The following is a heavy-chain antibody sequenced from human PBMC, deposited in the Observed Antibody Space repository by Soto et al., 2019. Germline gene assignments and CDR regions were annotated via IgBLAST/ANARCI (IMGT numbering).Heavy chain of an antibody. J-gene: IGHJ6*02. CDR2: ISYDGSTQ. CDR1: EFTFSTYG. D-gene: IGHD3-3*01. Sequence: GGSLRLSCAASEFTFSTYGMHWVRQAPGTGLEWVAVISYDGSTQYYADSVKGRFTISRDNAKNTLYLQMNSLRAEDTAVYYCARDTVGLRFLEWLSPGFYYYYGMDVWGQGTTVTVSS. V-gene: IGHV3-30*03. CDR3: ARDTVGLRFLEWLSPGFYYYYGMDV.